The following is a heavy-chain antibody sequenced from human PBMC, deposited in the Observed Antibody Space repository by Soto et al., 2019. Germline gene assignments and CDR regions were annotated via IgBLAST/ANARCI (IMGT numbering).Heavy chain of an antibody. V-gene: IGHV1-69*01. J-gene: IGHJ6*02. D-gene: IGHD3-10*01. Sequence: QVQLVQSGAEVKKPGSSVKVSCKASGGTFSSYAISWVRQAPGQGLEWMGGIIPIFGTANYAQKFQGRVTITANESTNTAYMELSSLRSEDTAVYYCARDQDYYGSGGVVYYYGMDVWGQGTTVTVSS. CDR1: GGTFSSYA. CDR3: ARDQDYYGSGGVVYYYGMDV. CDR2: IIPIFGTA.